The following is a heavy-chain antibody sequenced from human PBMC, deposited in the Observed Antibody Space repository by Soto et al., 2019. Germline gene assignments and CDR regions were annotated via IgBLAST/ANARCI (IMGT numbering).Heavy chain of an antibody. Sequence: QVQLQESGPGLVKPSQTLSLTCTVSGGSISSGGYYWSWIRQHPGKGLEWIGYIYYSGSTYYNPSLKSRVTISVDTSKNQFSLKLSSVTVADTAIYYCARERSGASYVFDDWGQGTLVTVSS. J-gene: IGHJ4*02. CDR3: ARERSGASYVFDD. CDR1: GGSISSGGYY. V-gene: IGHV4-31*03. CDR2: IYYSGST. D-gene: IGHD1-26*01.